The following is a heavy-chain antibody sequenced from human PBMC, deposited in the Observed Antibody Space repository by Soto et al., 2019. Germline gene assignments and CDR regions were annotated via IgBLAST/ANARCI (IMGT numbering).Heavy chain of an antibody. D-gene: IGHD3-16*01. V-gene: IGHV4-61*01. J-gene: IGHJ4*02. CDR1: GDSVSNDNYY. Sequence: SETLSLTCAVSGDSVSNDNYYWSWIRQPPGKGLEWIGYIYYSGTTNYNSYLKSRLSLSVDMSKNQFSLKLASVTAADTAVYFCARSQRGRTAFTFDYWGQGALVT. CDR2: IYYSGTT. CDR3: ARSQRGRTAFTFDY.